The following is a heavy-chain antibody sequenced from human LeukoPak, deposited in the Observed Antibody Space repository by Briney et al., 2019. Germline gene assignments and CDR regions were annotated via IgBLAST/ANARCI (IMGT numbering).Heavy chain of an antibody. J-gene: IGHJ4*02. Sequence: PSETLSHTCAVYGGSFSGYYWSWIRQPPGKGLEWIGYIYYSGSTYYNPSLKSRVTISVDTSKNQFSLKLSSVTAADTAVYYCAREIPVNYYGSGSLVDYWGQGTLVTVSS. CDR1: GGSFSGYY. CDR2: IYYSGST. CDR3: AREIPVNYYGSGSLVDY. V-gene: IGHV4-30-4*08. D-gene: IGHD3-10*01.